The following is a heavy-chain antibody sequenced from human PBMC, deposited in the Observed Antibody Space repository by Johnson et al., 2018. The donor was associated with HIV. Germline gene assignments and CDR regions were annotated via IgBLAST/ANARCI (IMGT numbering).Heavy chain of an antibody. CDR1: GFTFSDCY. V-gene: IGHV3-11*04. D-gene: IGHD6-19*01. CDR2: ISSSSSSI. Sequence: QVQLVESGGGLVKPGGSLRLSCAASGFTFSDCYMSWLRQAPGKGLEWVSYISSSSSSIYYADSVKGRFTISRDNAKNSLYLQMNYLRVEDTAVYYCARLERLGGLSRVLDMWGQGTMVTVSS. J-gene: IGHJ3*02. CDR3: ARLERLGGLSRVLDM.